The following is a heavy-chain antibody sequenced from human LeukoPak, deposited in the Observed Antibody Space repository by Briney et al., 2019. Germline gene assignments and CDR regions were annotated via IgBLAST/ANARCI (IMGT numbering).Heavy chain of an antibody. CDR1: GFTFSTYG. J-gene: IGHJ4*02. D-gene: IGHD2-21*02. CDR3: AKALGGYYYFDF. V-gene: IGHV3-30*02. CDR2: IRYDADNK. Sequence: PGGSLSLSCAASGFTFSTYGMHWVRQAPGKGLEWVAFIRYDADNKYYADSVRGRLTISRDNSKNTLFLQMNSLRAEDTAVYYCAKALGGYYYFDFWGQGTLVTVSS.